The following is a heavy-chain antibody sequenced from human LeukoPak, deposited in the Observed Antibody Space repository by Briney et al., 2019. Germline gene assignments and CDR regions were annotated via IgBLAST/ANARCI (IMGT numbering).Heavy chain of an antibody. D-gene: IGHD2-2*01. J-gene: IGHJ4*02. CDR2: ISSSSSTI. Sequence: GGSLRLSCAASGFTFSSYGMHWVRQAPGKGLEWVSYISSSSSTIYYADSVKGRFTISRDNAKNSLYLQMNSLRAEDTAVYYCARGGHIVVVPAATDFDYWGQGTLVTVSS. CDR1: GFTFSSYG. CDR3: ARGGHIVVVPAATDFDY. V-gene: IGHV3-48*01.